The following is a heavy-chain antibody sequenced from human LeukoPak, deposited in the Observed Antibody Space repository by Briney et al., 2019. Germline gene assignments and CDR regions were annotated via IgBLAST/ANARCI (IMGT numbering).Heavy chain of an antibody. J-gene: IGHJ5*02. D-gene: IGHD4/OR15-4a*01. Sequence: GASVKVSCKASGGTFSSYAISWVRQAPGQGLEWMGGIIPIFGTANYAQKFQGRVTITADKSTSTAYMELSSLRSEDTAVYYCAVTMSSNWFDPWGQGTLVTVFS. CDR2: IIPIFGTA. CDR1: GGTFSSYA. V-gene: IGHV1-69*06. CDR3: AVTMSSNWFDP.